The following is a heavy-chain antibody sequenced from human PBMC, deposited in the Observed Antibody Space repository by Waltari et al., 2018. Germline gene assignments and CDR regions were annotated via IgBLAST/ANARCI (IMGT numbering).Heavy chain of an antibody. CDR1: GFSLSTSGVG. V-gene: IGHV2-5*02. J-gene: IGHJ5*02. CDR3: AHIRGTMVRGDTNWFDP. D-gene: IGHD3-10*01. CDR2: IYWDDDK. Sequence: QITLKESGPTLVKPTQTLTLTCTFSGFSLSTSGVGVGWIRQPPGKALEWLALIYWDDDKRYSQYLNGRRNINKDTHKKPVGLTMTNMDPVDTATYYCAHIRGTMVRGDTNWFDPWGQGTLVTVSS.